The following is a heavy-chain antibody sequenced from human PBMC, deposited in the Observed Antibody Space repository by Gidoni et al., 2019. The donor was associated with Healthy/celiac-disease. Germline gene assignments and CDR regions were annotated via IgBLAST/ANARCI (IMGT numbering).Heavy chain of an antibody. Sequence: EVQLLESGGGLVQPGGSLKLPCGASGCPLIGHALSWVPQAPGTGMEWVSAMSCSGGSTYYADSVKGLFTISRDNSKNTLYLQMNSLRAEDTAVYYCAKPPEFYGDYGGTYYYYYGMDVWGQGTTVTVSS. CDR1: GCPLIGHA. V-gene: IGHV3-23*01. CDR2: MSCSGGST. J-gene: IGHJ6*02. CDR3: AKPPEFYGDYGGTYYYYYGMDV. D-gene: IGHD4-17*01.